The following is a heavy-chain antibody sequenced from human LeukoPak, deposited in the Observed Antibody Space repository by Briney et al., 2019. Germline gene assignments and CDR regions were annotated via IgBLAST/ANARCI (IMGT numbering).Heavy chain of an antibody. Sequence: GGSLRLSCAASGFTFRNVWMSWVRQAPGKGLEWVANINQDGSAEYYVDSVKGRFTISRDNGKNSLYLQMNNLRAGDTAVFYCARDVNHGSFDHWGQGTLVTVSS. CDR2: INQDGSAE. CDR1: GFTFRNVW. D-gene: IGHD1-14*01. J-gene: IGHJ4*02. CDR3: ARDVNHGSFDH. V-gene: IGHV3-7*01.